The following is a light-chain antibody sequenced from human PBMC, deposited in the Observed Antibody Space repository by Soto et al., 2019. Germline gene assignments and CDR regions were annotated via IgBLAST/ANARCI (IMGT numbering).Light chain of an antibody. Sequence: EIVMTQSPATLSVSPGERATLSCRASQSVSSNLAWYQQKPGQAPRLLIYGASTRATGIPARFSGSGSGTEFTLTISSLQSEDFAVYYCQTWGTFGQGTKLEIK. CDR1: QSVSSN. CDR3: QTWGT. V-gene: IGKV3-15*01. J-gene: IGKJ2*02. CDR2: GAS.